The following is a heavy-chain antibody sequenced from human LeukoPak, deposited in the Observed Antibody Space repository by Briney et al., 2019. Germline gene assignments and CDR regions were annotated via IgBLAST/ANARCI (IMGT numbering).Heavy chain of an antibody. V-gene: IGHV4-59*02. D-gene: IGHD7-27*01. CDR3: ASRKLGNDY. CDR1: GGSVSDYY. J-gene: IGHJ4*02. CDR2: IYYTGTT. Sequence: SETLSLTCTVSGGSVSDYYWSWTRQSPGKGLEWIGYIYYTGTTSYNPSLKSRVTISAETSKNQFSLNLISVTAADTAVYYCASRKLGNDYWGQGTLVTVSS.